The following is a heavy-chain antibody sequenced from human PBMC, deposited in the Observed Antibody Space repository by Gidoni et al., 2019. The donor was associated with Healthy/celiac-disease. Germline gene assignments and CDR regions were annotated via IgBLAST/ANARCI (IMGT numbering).Heavy chain of an antibody. D-gene: IGHD2-21*02. CDR3: AGAYCGGDCYPHYYYGMDV. Sequence: QVQLVESGGGVVQPGRSLRLSCAASGFTCSSYAMPWVLQAPGKGLEWVAVISYDGSNKYYADSVKGRFTISRDNSKNKLYLQMNSLRAEDTAVYYCAGAYCGGDCYPHYYYGMDVWGQGTTVTVSS. J-gene: IGHJ6*02. V-gene: IGHV3-30-3*01. CDR2: ISYDGSNK. CDR1: GFTCSSYA.